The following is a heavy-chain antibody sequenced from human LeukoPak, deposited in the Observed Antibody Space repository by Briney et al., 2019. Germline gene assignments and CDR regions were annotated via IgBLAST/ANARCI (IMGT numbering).Heavy chain of an antibody. V-gene: IGHV1-8*01. CDR2: MNPNSGNT. CDR3: ARARRNYDILTGPGTFDY. CDR1: GYTFTSYD. D-gene: IGHD3-9*01. J-gene: IGHJ4*02. Sequence: ASAKVSCKASGYTFTSYDINWVRQATGQGLEWMGWMNPNSGNTGYAQKFQGRVTMTRNTSISTAYMELSSLRSEDTAVYYCARARRNYDILTGPGTFDYWGQGTLVTVSS.